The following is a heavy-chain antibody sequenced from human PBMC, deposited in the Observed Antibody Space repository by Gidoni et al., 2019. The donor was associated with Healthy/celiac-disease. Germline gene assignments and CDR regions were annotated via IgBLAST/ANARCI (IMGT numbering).Heavy chain of an antibody. CDR1: GFTFGSYG. D-gene: IGHD3-10*01. CDR2: IWYDGSNK. Sequence: QVQLVESGGGVVQPGRSLRLSCAASGFTFGSYGMHWVRQAPGKGLAWVAVIWYDGSNKYYADSVKGRFTISRDNSKNTLYLQMNSLRAEDTAVYYCARDYGVRQFDGMDVWGQGTTVTVSS. CDR3: ARDYGVRQFDGMDV. V-gene: IGHV3-33*01. J-gene: IGHJ6*02.